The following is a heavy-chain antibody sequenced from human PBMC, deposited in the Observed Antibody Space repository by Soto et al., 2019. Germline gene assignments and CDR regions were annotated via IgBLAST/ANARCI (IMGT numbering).Heavy chain of an antibody. CDR3: ARIASAGKTFFDY. CDR2: VNPSRGTA. D-gene: IGHD2-15*01. CDR1: GYAFTNYN. V-gene: IGHV1-46*01. Sequence: KVSCKASGYAFTNYNIHWVRQAPGQGLQWMGEVNPSRGTAGYAETFQGRVTMTRNPSTRTVYMVLTSLTPEDTAIYYCARIASAGKTFFDYWGQGTLVTVSS. J-gene: IGHJ4*02.